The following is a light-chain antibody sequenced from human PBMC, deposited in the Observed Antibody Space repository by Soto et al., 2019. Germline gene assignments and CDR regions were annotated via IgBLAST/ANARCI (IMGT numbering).Light chain of an antibody. J-gene: IGLJ1*01. CDR2: EVS. Sequence: QSALTQPASVSGSPGQSITISCTGTSSDVGGYNYVSWYQQHLGKAPKLIIHEVSNRPSGVSNRFSGSKSGNTASLTISGLQAEDEADYYCNSYTSKSTGVFGTGTKVTVL. CDR3: NSYTSKSTGV. CDR1: SSDVGGYNY. V-gene: IGLV2-14*01.